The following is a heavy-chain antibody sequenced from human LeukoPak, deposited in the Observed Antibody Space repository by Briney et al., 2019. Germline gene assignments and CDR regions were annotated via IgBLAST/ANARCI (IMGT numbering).Heavy chain of an antibody. J-gene: IGHJ4*02. CDR3: ARSERFLEWLPSHFDY. V-gene: IGHV3-21*01. D-gene: IGHD3-3*01. CDR2: ISSSSSYI. CDR1: GFTFSSYS. Sequence: GGSLRLSCAASGFTFSSYSMNCVRQAPGKGLEWVSSISSSSSYIYYADSVKGRFTISRDNAKNSLYLQMNSLRAEDTAVYYCARSERFLEWLPSHFDYWGQGTLVTVSS.